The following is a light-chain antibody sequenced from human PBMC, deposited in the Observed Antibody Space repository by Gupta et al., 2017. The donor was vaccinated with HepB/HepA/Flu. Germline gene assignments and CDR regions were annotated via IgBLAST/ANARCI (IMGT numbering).Light chain of an antibody. J-gene: IGKJ2*04. CDR3: QQYNDYCS. V-gene: IGKV1-5*03. Sequence: DIQMTQSPSTLSASIGDRVTITCRASQDIDMWMGWYQQKPGKAPKLLIYEASNLYSGVPSRFSGSGSGTEFTLTISSLQPDDFATYYCQQYNDYCSFGKGTGLEIK. CDR1: QDIDMW. CDR2: EAS.